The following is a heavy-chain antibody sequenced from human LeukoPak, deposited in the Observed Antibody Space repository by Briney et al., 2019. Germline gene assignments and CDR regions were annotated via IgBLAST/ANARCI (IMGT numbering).Heavy chain of an antibody. CDR1: RYIFTGFN. CDR2: FNADSGGT. J-gene: IGHJ5*02. D-gene: IGHD3-22*01. CDR3: ARQADYLDNSGHYYVGGLNP. V-gene: IGHV1-2*06. Sequence: ASVKVSCKASRYIFTGFNFHWVRQAPGQGLEWMGRFNADSGGTDLAQKFQGRITMTSDTSVSTTYMELTGLISDDTAIYYCARQADYLDNSGHYYVGGLNPWGRGTLVTVSS.